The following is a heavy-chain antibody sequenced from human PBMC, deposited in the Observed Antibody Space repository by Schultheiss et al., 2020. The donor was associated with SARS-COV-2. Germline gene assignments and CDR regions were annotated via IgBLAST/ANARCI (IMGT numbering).Heavy chain of an antibody. J-gene: IGHJ2*01. CDR2: IYYSGST. CDR1: GGSISSSSYY. CDR3: ARLFRQWELLSWCFDL. D-gene: IGHD1-26*01. Sequence: ETLSLTCTVSGGSISSSSYYWGWIRQPPGKGLEWIGSIYYSGSTYYNPSLKSRVTISVDRSKNQFSLKLSSVTAADTAVYYCARLFRQWELLSWCFDLWGRGTLVTVAS. V-gene: IGHV4-39*01.